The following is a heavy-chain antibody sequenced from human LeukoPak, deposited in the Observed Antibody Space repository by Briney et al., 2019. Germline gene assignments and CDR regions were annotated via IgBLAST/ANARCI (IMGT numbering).Heavy chain of an antibody. V-gene: IGHV3-9*01. Sequence: PGGSLRLSCAASGFTFDDYAMHWVRQVPGKGLEWVSGISWNSETIGYADSVKGRFTISRDNAKNSLYLQMNSLRAEDTALYYCATNGGGDSGYGNFDYWGQGTLVTVSS. J-gene: IGHJ4*02. CDR3: ATNGGGDSGYGNFDY. D-gene: IGHD5-12*01. CDR2: ISWNSETI. CDR1: GFTFDDYA.